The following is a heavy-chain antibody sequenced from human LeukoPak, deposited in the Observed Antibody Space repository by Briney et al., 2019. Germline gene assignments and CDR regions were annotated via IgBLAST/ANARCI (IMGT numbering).Heavy chain of an antibody. CDR1: GGSISSYY. V-gene: IGHV4-59*01. J-gene: IGHJ6*02. Sequence: PSGTLSLTCTVSGGSISSYYWSWIRQPPGKGLEWIGYIYYSGSTNYNPSLKSRVTISVDTSKNQFSLKLSSVTAADTAVYYCARVSGIAVAGGPYYYYGMDVWGQGTTVTVSS. CDR3: ARVSGIAVAGGPYYYYGMDV. D-gene: IGHD6-19*01. CDR2: IYYSGST.